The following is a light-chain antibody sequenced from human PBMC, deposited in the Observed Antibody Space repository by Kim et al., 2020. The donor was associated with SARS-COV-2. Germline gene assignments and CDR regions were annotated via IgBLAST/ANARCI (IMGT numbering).Light chain of an antibody. CDR1: QNIDNY. CDR3: QQYNSYWT. J-gene: IGKJ1*01. CDR2: DAS. Sequence: DIQMTQSPSTLSASVGDRVTITCRASQNIDNYLAWFQQKPEKAPELLIYDASSLESGVPSRFSGSGSGTEFTLTISSLQPDDFATYYCQQYNSYWTFGQGTKVDIK. V-gene: IGKV1-5*01.